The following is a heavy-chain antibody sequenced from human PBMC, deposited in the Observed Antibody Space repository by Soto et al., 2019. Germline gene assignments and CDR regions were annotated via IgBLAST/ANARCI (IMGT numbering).Heavy chain of an antibody. CDR2: IYPSDSYT. CDR1: GYTFTDYW. J-gene: IGHJ6*02. V-gene: IGHV5-51*01. CDR3: ARHRVTKDRTTHYYYYYGMDV. D-gene: IGHD2-15*01. Sequence: PGESLKISCKGSGYTFTDYWIGWVRQLPGKGLEWMGIIYPSDSYTNYSPSFQGHVTISADKSISTAYLQWSSLKASDTAMYYCARHRVTKDRTTHYYYYYGMDVWGQGTTVTVSS.